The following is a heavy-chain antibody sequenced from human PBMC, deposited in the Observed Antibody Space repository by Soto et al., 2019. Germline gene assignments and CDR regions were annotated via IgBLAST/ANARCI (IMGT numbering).Heavy chain of an antibody. Sequence: QLQLQESGPGLVKPSETLSLTCTVSGGSISSSSYYWGWIRQPPGKGLGWIGSIYYSGSTYYKPSLKSRVTISVDTSKNQFSLKLSYVTAADTAVYYCARRGSSSWYGYWGQGTLVTVSS. CDR2: IYYSGST. CDR1: GGSISSSSYY. CDR3: ARRGSSSWYGY. J-gene: IGHJ4*02. D-gene: IGHD6-13*01. V-gene: IGHV4-39*01.